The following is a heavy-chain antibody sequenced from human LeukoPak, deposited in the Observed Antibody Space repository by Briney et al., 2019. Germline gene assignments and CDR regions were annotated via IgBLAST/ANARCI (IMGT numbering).Heavy chain of an antibody. J-gene: IGHJ4*02. D-gene: IGHD6-19*01. CDR3: ARGRAVTGSTVIDY. V-gene: IGHV3-30-3*01. CDR1: GFTFSSYA. Sequence: GGSLRLSCAASGFTFSSYAMHWVRRAPGKALEWVATISSDGGNRYYSDSVKGRFTISRDNSKNTLYLQMNSLRPADTAVFHCARGRAVTGSTVIDYWGQGTLVTVSS. CDR2: ISSDGGNR.